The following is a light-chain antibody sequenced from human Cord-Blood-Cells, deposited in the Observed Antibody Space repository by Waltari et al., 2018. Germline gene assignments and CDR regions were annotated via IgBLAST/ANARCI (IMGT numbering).Light chain of an antibody. CDR2: EGS. Sequence: QSALTQPASVSGSPGQSITISCTGTSSDVGSYNLVSWYQQHPGKAPKLMIYEGSKWPSGVSNRFSGSKSGNTASRTISGLQAEDEADYYCCSYAGSSTFVVFGGGTKLTVL. CDR1: SSDVGSYNL. V-gene: IGLV2-23*03. CDR3: CSYAGSSTFVV. J-gene: IGLJ2*01.